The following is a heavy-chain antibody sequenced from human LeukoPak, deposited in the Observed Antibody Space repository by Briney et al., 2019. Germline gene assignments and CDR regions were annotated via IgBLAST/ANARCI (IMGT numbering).Heavy chain of an antibody. CDR2: INTDGSST. J-gene: IGHJ6*03. Sequence: PGGSLRLSCAASGFTFSSYWMHWVRQAPGKGLVWVSRINTDGSSTSYADSVKGRFTISRDNAKNTLYLQMNSLRAEGTAVYYCAREGVDHYYYYYYMDVWGKGTTVTVSS. CDR3: AREGVDHYYYYYYMDV. V-gene: IGHV3-74*01. CDR1: GFTFSSYW.